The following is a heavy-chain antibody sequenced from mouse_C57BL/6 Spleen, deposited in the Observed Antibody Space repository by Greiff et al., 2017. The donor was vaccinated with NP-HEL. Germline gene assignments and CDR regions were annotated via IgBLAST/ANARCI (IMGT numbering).Heavy chain of an antibody. CDR3: AREDYSNYVGYAMDY. CDR1: GYTFTSYW. D-gene: IGHD2-5*01. J-gene: IGHJ4*01. V-gene: IGHV1-72*01. CDR2: IDPNSGGT. Sequence: QVQLKQPGAELVKPGASVKLSCKASGYTFTSYWMHWVKQRPGRGLEWIGRIDPNSGGTKYNEKFKSKATLTVDKPSSTAYMQLSSLTSEDSAVYYCAREDYSNYVGYAMDYWGQGTSVTVSS.